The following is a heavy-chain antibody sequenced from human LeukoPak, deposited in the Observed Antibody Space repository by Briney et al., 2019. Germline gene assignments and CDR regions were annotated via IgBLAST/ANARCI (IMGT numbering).Heavy chain of an antibody. Sequence: GGSLRLSCAASEFTFSIYWMSWIRQAPGKGLEWAAHINEDGSGKYYVDSVKGRFTISRDNAKNSLYLQMNSLRAEDTAVYYCVSWAGKYYETSDYSLAPTNSWGQGTLVTVSS. V-gene: IGHV3-7*01. CDR3: VSWAGKYYETSDYSLAPTNS. CDR1: EFTFSIYW. D-gene: IGHD3-22*01. CDR2: INEDGSGK. J-gene: IGHJ4*02.